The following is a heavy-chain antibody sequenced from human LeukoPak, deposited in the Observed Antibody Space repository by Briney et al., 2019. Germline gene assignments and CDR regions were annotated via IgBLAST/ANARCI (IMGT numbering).Heavy chain of an antibody. Sequence: WETLSLTCAVYGGSFSGYYWSWIRQPPGKGLEWIGEINHSGSSNYNPSLKSRVTISVDTSKNQFSLKLSSVTAADTAVYYCARGRGITGTTDSNWFDPWGQGTLVTVSS. J-gene: IGHJ5*02. V-gene: IGHV4-34*01. CDR2: INHSGSS. D-gene: IGHD1-7*01. CDR1: GGSFSGYY. CDR3: ARGRGITGTTDSNWFDP.